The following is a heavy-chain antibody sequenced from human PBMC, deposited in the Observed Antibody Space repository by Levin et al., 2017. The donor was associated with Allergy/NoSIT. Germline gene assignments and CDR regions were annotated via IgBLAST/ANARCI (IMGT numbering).Heavy chain of an antibody. CDR1: GGTFSSYT. CDR2: IIPILGIA. CDR3: AGNWYYYDSGGSSWYWFDP. V-gene: IGHV1-69*02. Sequence: ASVKVSCKASGGTFSSYTISWVRQAPGQGLEWMGRIIPILGIANYAQKLQGRLTITADISTSTAYMELSSLRSEDTAVYYCAGNWYYYDSGGSSWYWFDPWGQGTLVTVSS. J-gene: IGHJ5*02. D-gene: IGHD3-22*01.